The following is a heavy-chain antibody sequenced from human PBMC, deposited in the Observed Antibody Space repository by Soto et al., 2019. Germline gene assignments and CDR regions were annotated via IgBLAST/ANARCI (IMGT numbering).Heavy chain of an antibody. CDR2: IYYSGST. V-gene: IGHV4-31*03. CDR3: ARDRGYSGRDAFDI. Sequence: QVQLQESGPGLVKPSQTLSLTCTVSGGSINSGDYYWSWIRQHPGKGLEWIGYIYYSGSTYYNPSLKRRVTISVDTSKNQFSLKLTSVTAADTAVYYCARDRGYSGRDAFDIWGQGTMVTVSS. D-gene: IGHD5-12*01. CDR1: GGSINSGDYY. J-gene: IGHJ3*02.